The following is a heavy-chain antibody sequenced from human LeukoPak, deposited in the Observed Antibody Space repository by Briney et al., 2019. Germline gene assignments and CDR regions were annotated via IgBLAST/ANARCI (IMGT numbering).Heavy chain of an antibody. CDR3: ARKDGYIFH. Sequence: GASVKVSCKASGYTFTSYGISWVRQAPGQGLEWMGWISAYNGNTNYAQKLQGRVTMTTDTSTSTVYMELRSLRPDDTAVYYCARKDGYIFHWGQGTLVTVSS. J-gene: IGHJ4*02. CDR2: ISAYNGNT. V-gene: IGHV1-18*01. CDR1: GYTFTSYG. D-gene: IGHD5-24*01.